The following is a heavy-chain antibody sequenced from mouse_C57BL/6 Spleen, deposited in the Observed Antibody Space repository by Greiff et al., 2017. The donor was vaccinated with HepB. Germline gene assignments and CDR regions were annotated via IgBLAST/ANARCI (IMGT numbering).Heavy chain of an antibody. CDR1: GYTFTSYW. J-gene: IGHJ2*01. Sequence: QVQLQQPGAELVKPGASVKLSCKASGYTFTSYWMQWVKQRPGQGLEWIGEIDPSDSYTNYNQKFKGKATLTVDTSSSTAYMQLSSLTSEDAAVYYCARRTAQANYFDDWGQGTTLTASS. CDR3: ARRTAQANYFDD. D-gene: IGHD3-2*02. V-gene: IGHV1-50*01. CDR2: IDPSDSYT.